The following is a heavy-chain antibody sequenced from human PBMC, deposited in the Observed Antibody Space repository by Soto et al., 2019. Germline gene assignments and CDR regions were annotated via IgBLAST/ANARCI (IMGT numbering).Heavy chain of an antibody. J-gene: IGHJ5*02. CDR1: GGSISSSAYY. D-gene: IGHD3-9*01. CDR2: IYFRGST. Sequence: PSETLSLTWRVSGGSISSSAYYWGWIRQPPGKGLEWIGSIYFRGSTYYNPSLKSRVTVSVDTSKKQFSLKLTSVTAADTAVYYCAREILTGYYPAGWFDPWGQGTLVTSPQ. CDR3: AREILTGYYPAGWFDP. V-gene: IGHV4-39*02.